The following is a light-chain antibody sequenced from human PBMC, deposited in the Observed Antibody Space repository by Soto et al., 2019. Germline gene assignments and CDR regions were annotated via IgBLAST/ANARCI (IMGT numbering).Light chain of an antibody. CDR3: QQYVTPPFT. J-gene: IGKJ3*01. Sequence: EIVLAQSPDTLSLSPGERATLSCRASESVNRVYLAWYQHKPGQAPRLLIFGASERATGIPDRFSGSGSGTDFTLTISRLEPEDFAVYYCQQYVTPPFTFGPG. V-gene: IGKV3-20*01. CDR2: GAS. CDR1: ESVNRVY.